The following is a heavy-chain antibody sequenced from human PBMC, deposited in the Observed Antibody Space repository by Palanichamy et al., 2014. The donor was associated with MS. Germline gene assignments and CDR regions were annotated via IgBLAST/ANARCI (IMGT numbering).Heavy chain of an antibody. J-gene: IGHJ4*02. V-gene: IGHV4-31*03. Sequence: QVQLQESGPGLVKPSQTLSLTCTVPGGSISSASYFWSWIRRHPGRGLEWIGYVSHNGSTFYNPSLKSRLTISVDTSKHQFYLKLNSVTAADTGIYYCAREKLASEFSAYYFDSWGQGTLVTVSS. D-gene: IGHD3-10*01. CDR2: VSHNGST. CDR1: GGSISSASYF. CDR3: AREKLASEFSAYYFDS.